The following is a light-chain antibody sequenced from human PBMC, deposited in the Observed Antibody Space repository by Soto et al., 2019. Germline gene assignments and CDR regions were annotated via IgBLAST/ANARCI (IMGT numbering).Light chain of an antibody. J-gene: IGLJ1*01. CDR1: SSNIGSNY. V-gene: IGLV1-47*01. CDR3: AAWDDSLSGFYV. CDR2: RNN. Sequence: QAVRSQPSSASVTLGLSVAIFCSGSSSNIGSNYVYWYQRLPGTAPKLLIYRNNQRPSGVPDRFSGSKSGTSASLAISGLRSEDEADYYCAAWDDSLSGFYVFGTGTKVTVL.